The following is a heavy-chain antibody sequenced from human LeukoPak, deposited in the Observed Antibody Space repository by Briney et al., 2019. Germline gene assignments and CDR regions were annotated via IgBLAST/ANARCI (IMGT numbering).Heavy chain of an antibody. CDR2: IYYSKNT. D-gene: IGHD5-18*01. V-gene: IGHV4-39*01. Sequence: PSETLSLTCTVSGGSISSSSAYWGWIRQPPGNGLEWIGSIYYSKNTYYNPSLRSRVTISADTSKNPFSLTLGSVSATDTAVYYCVSPRGFSYGYFDYWGQGTLVTVSS. J-gene: IGHJ4*02. CDR1: GGSISSSSAY. CDR3: VSPRGFSYGYFDY.